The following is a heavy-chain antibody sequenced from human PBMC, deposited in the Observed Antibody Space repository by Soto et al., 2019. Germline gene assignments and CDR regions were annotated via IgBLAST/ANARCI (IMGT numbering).Heavy chain of an antibody. D-gene: IGHD6-19*01. Sequence: PGGSLRLSCAASGFTVSSNYMSWVRQAPGKGLEWASVIYSGGSTYYADSVKGRFTISRDNSKNTLYLQMNSLRAEDTAVYYCARDRTAVAGTRSYYYGMDVWGQGTTVTVSS. CDR2: IYSGGST. CDR3: ARDRTAVAGTRSYYYGMDV. J-gene: IGHJ6*02. V-gene: IGHV3-53*01. CDR1: GFTVSSNY.